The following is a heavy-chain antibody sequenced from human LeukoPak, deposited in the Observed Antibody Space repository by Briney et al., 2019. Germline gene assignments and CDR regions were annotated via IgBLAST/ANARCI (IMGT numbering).Heavy chain of an antibody. CDR3: ARSAIDAFDI. J-gene: IGHJ3*02. D-gene: IGHD6-25*01. V-gene: IGHV4-59*08. Sequence: ETLSLTCTVSGDSISSYYWTWIRQPPGKGLECIGYIYNSGSTNYTPYLKSRVSISVDPSKNQFSLKLSSVTAADTAVYYCARSAIDAFDIWGQGTMVTVSS. CDR1: GDSISSYY. CDR2: IYNSGST.